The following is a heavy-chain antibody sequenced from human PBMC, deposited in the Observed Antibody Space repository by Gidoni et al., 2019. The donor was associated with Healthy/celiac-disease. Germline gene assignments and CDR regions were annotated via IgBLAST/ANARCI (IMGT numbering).Heavy chain of an antibody. D-gene: IGHD3-16*01. CDR2: INHSGST. CDR3: AREAWGSLYYFDY. Sequence: QVQLQQWGAGLLKPSETLSLTCADYGGSFSGYYWSWIRQPPGKGLEWIGEINHSGSTNYNPSLKSRVTISVDTSKNQFSLKLSSVTAADTAVYYCAREAWGSLYYFDYWGQGTLVTVSS. CDR1: GGSFSGYY. J-gene: IGHJ4*02. V-gene: IGHV4-34*01.